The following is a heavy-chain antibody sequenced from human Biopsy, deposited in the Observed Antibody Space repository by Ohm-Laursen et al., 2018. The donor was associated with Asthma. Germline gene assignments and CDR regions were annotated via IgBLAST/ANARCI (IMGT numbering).Heavy chain of an antibody. CDR1: GFTFSNYG. D-gene: IGHD3-3*02. Sequence: SLRLSCAASGFTFSNYGMHWVRQAPGKGLDWAAVISFDGSNKNYTGSVKGRFTISRDNSRNTLHLQMNSLRAEDTAVYYCARTFHFWSPYHAEHYQLWGQGTLVTVPS. V-gene: IGHV3-33*05. J-gene: IGHJ1*01. CDR3: ARTFHFWSPYHAEHYQL. CDR2: ISFDGSNK.